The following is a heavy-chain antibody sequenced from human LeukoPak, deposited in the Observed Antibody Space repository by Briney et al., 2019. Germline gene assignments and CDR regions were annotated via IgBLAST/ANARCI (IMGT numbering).Heavy chain of an antibody. J-gene: IGHJ4*02. CDR3: ARDFTNYSGYEQFDY. V-gene: IGHV1-18*04. Sequence: ASVKVSCKASGYTFTSYGISWVRQAPGQGLEWMGWISAYNGNTNYAQKLQGRVTMTTDTSTSTAYMDLRSLRSDDTAVYHCARDFTNYSGYEQFDYWGQGTLVTVSS. CDR2: ISAYNGNT. D-gene: IGHD5-12*01. CDR1: GYTFTSYG.